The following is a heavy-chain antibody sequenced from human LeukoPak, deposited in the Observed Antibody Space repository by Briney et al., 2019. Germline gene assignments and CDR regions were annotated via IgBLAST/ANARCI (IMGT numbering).Heavy chain of an antibody. J-gene: IGHJ4*02. D-gene: IGHD2-2*02. CDR2: ISGSGGST. V-gene: IGHV3-23*01. Sequence: GGSLRLSCAASGFTFSSYAMSWVRQAPGKGLARVSAISGSGGSTYYADSVKGRFTISRDNSKNTLYLQMNSLRAEDTAVYYCAKDPEDIVVVPAAIPDYWGQGTLVTVSS. CDR3: AKDPEDIVVVPAAIPDY. CDR1: GFTFSSYA.